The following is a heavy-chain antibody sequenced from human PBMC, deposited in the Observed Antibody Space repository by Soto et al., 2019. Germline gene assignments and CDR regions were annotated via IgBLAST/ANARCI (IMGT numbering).Heavy chain of an antibody. J-gene: IGHJ4*02. CDR3: VSQRTSVLTQAYFDY. D-gene: IGHD2-8*01. V-gene: IGHV4-39*01. CDR2: LYYRGRS. Sequence: SEDLSLACTVSGRSVSNSIYCWGWILQSPGKGLEEIGSLYYRGRSYSKSSVKSRVTISVDTSKNQFSLNLNSVTASDTAVYYCVSQRTSVLTQAYFDYWGPGALVTVSS. CDR1: GRSVSNSIYC.